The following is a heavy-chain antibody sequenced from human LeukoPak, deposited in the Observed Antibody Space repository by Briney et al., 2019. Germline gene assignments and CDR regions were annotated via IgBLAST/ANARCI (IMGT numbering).Heavy chain of an antibody. V-gene: IGHV4-59*08. CDR2: IYYSGST. D-gene: IGHD2-2*01. CDR1: GGSISGYY. J-gene: IGHJ4*02. CDR3: ARRVSASGRDYFDY. Sequence: SETLSLTCTVSGGSISGYYWSWIRQPPGKGLEWIGYIYYSGSTTYNPSLKSRVTISVETSKNHFSLKLSSVTAADTAVYYCARRVSASGRDYFDYWGQGTLVTVSS.